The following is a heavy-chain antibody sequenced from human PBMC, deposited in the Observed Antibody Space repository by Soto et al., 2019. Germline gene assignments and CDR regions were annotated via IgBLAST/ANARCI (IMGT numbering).Heavy chain of an antibody. D-gene: IGHD2-2*01. CDR2: IIPILGIA. Sequence: ASVKVSCKASGGTFSSYTISWVRQAPGQGLEWMGRIIPILGIANYAQKFQGRVTITADKSTSTAYMELSSLRSEDTAVYYCARDLYGYCSSTSCYDSGAFDIWGQGTMVTVSS. CDR3: ARDLYGYCSSTSCYDSGAFDI. J-gene: IGHJ3*02. V-gene: IGHV1-69*04. CDR1: GGTFSSYT.